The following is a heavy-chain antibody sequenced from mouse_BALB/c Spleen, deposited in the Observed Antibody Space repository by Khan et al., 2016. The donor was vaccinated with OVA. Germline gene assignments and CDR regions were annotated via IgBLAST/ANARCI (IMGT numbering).Heavy chain of an antibody. J-gene: IGHJ3*01. CDR1: GFTFSSFT. V-gene: IGHV5-9*03. CDR3: ARSNYGSFAY. D-gene: IGHD2-2*01. CDR2: ISSGGDNT. Sequence: EVELVESGGGLVKPGGSLKLSCAASGFTFSSFTMSWVRQTPEKRLEWVATISSGGDNTYYPDSVQGRFNISRANAKNNLYLQMSSLRSEDTALYYCARSNYGSFAYWGQGTLVTVSA.